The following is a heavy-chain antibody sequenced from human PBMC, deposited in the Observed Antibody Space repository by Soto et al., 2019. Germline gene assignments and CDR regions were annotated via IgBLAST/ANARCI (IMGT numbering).Heavy chain of an antibody. D-gene: IGHD4-17*01. J-gene: IGHJ4*02. CDR3: GRAGYTLTTPDYFAF. V-gene: IGHV3-21*01. Sequence: EVHLVESGGGLVKPGGSLRLYCAASGFALITYSMHWVRQAPGKGLEWVSSISTGSSIIHYADSVKVRFTVSRDNAKSSLYRQRNSMSVEYTAVYYCGRAGYTLTTPDYFAFWGQGTLVTVSS. CDR2: ISTGSSII. CDR1: GFALITYS.